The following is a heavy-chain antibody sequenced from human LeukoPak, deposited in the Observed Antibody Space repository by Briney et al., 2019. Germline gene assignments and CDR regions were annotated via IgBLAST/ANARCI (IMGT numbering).Heavy chain of an antibody. V-gene: IGHV3-23*01. Sequence: GGSLRLSCAASGFTFNIFAMNWVRQASGRGLEWVSTISGSGISTYYADSVKGRFTISRDNSKNTLYLQMNSLRAEDTAVYYCAKSRAFDYWGQGTLVTVSS. CDR2: ISGSGIST. J-gene: IGHJ4*02. CDR1: GFTFNIFA. CDR3: AKSRAFDY.